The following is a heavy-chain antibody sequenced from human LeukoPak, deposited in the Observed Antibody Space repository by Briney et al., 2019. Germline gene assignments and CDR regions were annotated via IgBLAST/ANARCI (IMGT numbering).Heavy chain of an antibody. V-gene: IGHV4-39*07. CDR3: ARVDSGGYHSDY. CDR2: IYYSGST. J-gene: IGHJ4*02. Sequence: PPETLSLTCTVSGGSIRSSSYYWGWIRQPPGKGLEWIGSIYYSGSTYYNPSLKSRVTISVDTSKNQFSLKLSSVTAADTAVYYCARVDSGGYHSDYWGQGTLVTVSS. D-gene: IGHD3-22*01. CDR1: GGSIRSSSYY.